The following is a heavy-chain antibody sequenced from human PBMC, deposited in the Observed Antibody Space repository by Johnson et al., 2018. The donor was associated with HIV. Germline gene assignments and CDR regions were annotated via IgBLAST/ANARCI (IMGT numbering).Heavy chain of an antibody. J-gene: IGHJ3*02. CDR3: AKRGSGWPSDAFDI. D-gene: IGHD6-19*01. Sequence: VQLVESGGGLVQPGGSLRLSCAASGFSVSSKYMSWVRQAPGKGLEWVTAISGSGGSTYYADSVKGRFTISSDNAKNSLNLQMNSLRAEETALYYCAKRGSGWPSDAFDIWGQGTMVSVSS. V-gene: IGHV3-23*04. CDR2: ISGSGGST. CDR1: GFSVSSKY.